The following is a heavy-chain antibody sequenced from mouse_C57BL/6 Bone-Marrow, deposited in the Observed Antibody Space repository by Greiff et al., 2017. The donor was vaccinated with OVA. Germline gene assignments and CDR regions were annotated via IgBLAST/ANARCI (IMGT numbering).Heavy chain of an antibody. CDR2: IDPEDGDT. CDR1: GFNIKDYY. D-gene: IGHD1-1*01. CDR3: TSYYYGSSGAWFAY. J-gene: IGHJ3*01. V-gene: IGHV14-1*01. Sequence: EVQLQQSGAELVRPGASVKLSCTASGFNIKDYYMHWVKQRPEQGLEWIGRIDPEDGDTEYAPKFQGKATMTADTSSNTAYLQLSSLTSEDTAVYYCTSYYYGSSGAWFAYWGQGTLVTVSA.